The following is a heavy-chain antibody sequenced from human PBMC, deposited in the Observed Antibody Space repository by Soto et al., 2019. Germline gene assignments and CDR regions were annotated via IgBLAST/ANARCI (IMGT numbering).Heavy chain of an antibody. V-gene: IGHV4-34*01. Sequence: QVQLQQWGAGLLKPSETLSLTCAVYGGSFSGYYWSWIRQPPGKGLEWIGEINHSGSTNYNPSLRSRVTISVDPSKNHFSLKLSSVTGADTAVYYCARVNSCFDYWGQGTLVTVSS. J-gene: IGHJ4*02. CDR1: GGSFSGYY. D-gene: IGHD2-2*01. CDR3: ARVNSCFDY. CDR2: INHSGST.